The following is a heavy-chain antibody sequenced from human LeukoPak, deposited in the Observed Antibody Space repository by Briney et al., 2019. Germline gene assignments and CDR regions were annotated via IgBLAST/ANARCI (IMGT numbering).Heavy chain of an antibody. V-gene: IGHV4-59*11. J-gene: IGHJ4*02. CDR2: VYYSGST. Sequence: SETLSLTCTVSGDSISSHYWSWIRQPPGKGLEWIGYVYYSGSTNYNPSLKSRVTISVDTSKNQFSLKLSSVTAADAAMYYCARLYYDGSGQYYFDYWGQGTLVTVSS. D-gene: IGHD3-22*01. CDR1: GDSISSHY. CDR3: ARLYYDGSGQYYFDY.